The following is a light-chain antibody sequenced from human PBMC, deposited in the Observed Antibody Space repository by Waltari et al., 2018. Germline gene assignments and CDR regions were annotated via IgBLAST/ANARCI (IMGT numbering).Light chain of an antibody. V-gene: IGKV3-15*01. CDR1: QSVSSN. J-gene: IGKJ3*01. Sequence: EIVITQSPAPLSVSSGESAPRSCRASQSVSSNLAWYQQKPGQAPRLLIYGASTRATGIPARFRGSGSGTEFTLTISSLQSEDFAVYYCQQYNNWLLTFGPGTKVDIK. CDR2: GAS. CDR3: QQYNNWLLT.